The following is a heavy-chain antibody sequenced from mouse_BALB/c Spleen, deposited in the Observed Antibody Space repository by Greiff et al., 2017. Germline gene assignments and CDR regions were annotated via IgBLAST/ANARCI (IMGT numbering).Heavy chain of an antibody. CDR2: ILPGSGST. V-gene: IGHV1-9*01. CDR1: GYTFSSYW. D-gene: IGHD1-2*01. CDR3: ARKGLRPGYFDY. J-gene: IGHJ2*01. Sequence: QVQLQQSGAELMKPGASVKISCKATGYTFSSYWIEWVKQRPGHGLEWIGEILPGSGSTNYNEKFKGKATFTADTSSNTAYMQLSSLTSEDSAVYYCARKGLRPGYFDYWGQGTTLTVSS.